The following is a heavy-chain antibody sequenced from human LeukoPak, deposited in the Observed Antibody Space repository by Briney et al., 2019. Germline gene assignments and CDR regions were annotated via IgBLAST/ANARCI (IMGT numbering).Heavy chain of an antibody. CDR2: IIPIFGTA. CDR1: GGTFSSYA. CDR3: ATTTVTTGSPFDY. Sequence: GASVKVSCKASGGTFSSYAISWVRQAPGQGLEWMGGIIPIFGTANYAQKFQGRVTITADKSTSTAYMELSSLRSEDTAVYYCATTTVTTGSPFDYWGQGTLVTVSS. J-gene: IGHJ4*02. V-gene: IGHV1-69*06. D-gene: IGHD4-11*01.